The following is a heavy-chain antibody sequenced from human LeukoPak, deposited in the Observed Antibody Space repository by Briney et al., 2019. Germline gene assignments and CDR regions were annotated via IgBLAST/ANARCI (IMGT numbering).Heavy chain of an antibody. J-gene: IGHJ4*02. D-gene: IGHD3-22*01. CDR2: IYPGDSDT. CDR3: ARRPLRSSGYYLDY. Sequence: GESLKISCKGSGXSFNSYWIGWVRQMPGKGLEWMGIIYPGDSDTRYSPSFQGQVTISVDKSITTAYLQWSSLKASDTAMYYCARRPLRSSGYYLDYWGQGTLVTVSS. CDR1: GXSFNSYW. V-gene: IGHV5-51*01.